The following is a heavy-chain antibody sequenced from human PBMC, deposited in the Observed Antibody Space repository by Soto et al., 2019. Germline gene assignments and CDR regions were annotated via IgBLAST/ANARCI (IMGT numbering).Heavy chain of an antibody. V-gene: IGHV4-34*01. J-gene: IGHJ5*02. Sequence: LTGAVCGGSCSGYYWSWIRQHPGKGLEWIGEINHSGSTNYNPSLKSRVTISVDTSKNQFSLKLSSVTAADTAVYYCARGLGPTTVTTGIWFDPWGQGTLVTVSS. CDR1: GGSCSGYY. D-gene: IGHD4-17*01. CDR2: INHSGST. CDR3: ARGLGPTTVTTGIWFDP.